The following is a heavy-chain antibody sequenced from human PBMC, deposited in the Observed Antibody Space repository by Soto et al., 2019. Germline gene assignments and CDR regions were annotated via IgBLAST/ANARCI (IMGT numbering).Heavy chain of an antibody. J-gene: IGHJ5*02. V-gene: IGHV3-30-3*01. CDR3: ARNAMIAVVGWFDP. D-gene: IGHD3-22*01. Sequence: ESGGGVVQPGRSLRLSCAASGFTFSSYAMHWVRQAPGKGLEWVAVISYDGSNKYYADSVKGRFTISRDNSKNTLYLQMNSLRAEDTAVYYCARNAMIAVVGWFDPWGQGTLVTVSS. CDR2: ISYDGSNK. CDR1: GFTFSSYA.